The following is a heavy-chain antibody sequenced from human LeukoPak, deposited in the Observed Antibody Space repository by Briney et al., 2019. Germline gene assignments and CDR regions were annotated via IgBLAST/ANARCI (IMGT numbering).Heavy chain of an antibody. D-gene: IGHD3-10*01. V-gene: IGHV4-39*01. J-gene: IGHJ4*02. CDR2: IYYSGST. Sequence: SETLSLTCTVSGGSISSGSYYWAWIRQPPGKGLEWIGNIYYSGSTYYNPSLKSRVTISVDTSKNQFSLKLSSVTAADTAVYYCARTRYYYNSRSYGAPYYFDYWGQGTLVTVSS. CDR1: GGSISSGSYY. CDR3: ARTRYYYNSRSYGAPYYFDY.